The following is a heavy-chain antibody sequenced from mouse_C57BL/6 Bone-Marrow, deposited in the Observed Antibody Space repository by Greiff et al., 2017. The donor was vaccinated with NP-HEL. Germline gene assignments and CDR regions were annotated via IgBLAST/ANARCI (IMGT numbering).Heavy chain of an antibody. Sequence: EVQLQESGPGLVKPSQSLSLTCSVTGYSITSGYYWNWIRQFPGNKLEWMGYISYDGSNKYNPSLKNRISITRDTSKNQFFLKLNSVTTEDTATYYCARDVTTVVEPFFDYWGQGTTLTVSS. J-gene: IGHJ2*01. CDR1: GYSITSGYY. CDR2: ISYDGSN. D-gene: IGHD1-1*01. V-gene: IGHV3-6*01. CDR3: ARDVTTVVEPFFDY.